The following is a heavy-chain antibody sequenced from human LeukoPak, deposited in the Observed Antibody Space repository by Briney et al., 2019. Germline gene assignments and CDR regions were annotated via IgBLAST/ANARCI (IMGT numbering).Heavy chain of an antibody. J-gene: IGHJ5*02. CDR1: GFTFSSYA. CDR2: ISYDGSNK. V-gene: IGHV3-30-3*01. CDR3: AKDMGEEGHVA. D-gene: IGHD3-16*01. Sequence: GGSLRLSCAASGFTFSSYAMHWVRQAPGKGLEWVAVISYDGSNKYYADSVKGRFTISRDNAKNSLYLQMNSLRAEDTALYYCAKDMGEEGHVAWGQGTLVTVSS.